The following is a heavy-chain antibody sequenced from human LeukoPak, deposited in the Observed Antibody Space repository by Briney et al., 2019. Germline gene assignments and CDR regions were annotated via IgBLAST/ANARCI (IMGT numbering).Heavy chain of an antibody. CDR2: IGTADDT. CDR3: ARSGYYHYYGLDV. V-gene: IGHV3-13*04. Sequence: GGSLRLACVASGFTFSSYDLHWVRQTTGKGLEWVSAIGTADDTFYPDSVKGRFTISRDDAKNSLYLQMRNLRVGDTAVYYCARSGYYHYYGLDVWGQGTTVTVSS. D-gene: IGHD6-13*01. J-gene: IGHJ6*02. CDR1: GFTFSSYD.